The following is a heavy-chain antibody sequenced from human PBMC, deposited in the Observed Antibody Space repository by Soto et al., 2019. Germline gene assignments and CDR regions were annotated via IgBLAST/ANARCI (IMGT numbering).Heavy chain of an antibody. V-gene: IGHV1-3*01. CDR3: AREGRYSSSSYKPYYFDY. J-gene: IGHJ4*02. Sequence: ASVKVSCKASGYTFTSYAMHWVRQAPGQRREWMGWINAGNGNTKYSQKFQGRVTITRDTSASTAYMELSSLRSEDTAVYYCAREGRYSSSSYKPYYFDYWGQGTLVNVSS. D-gene: IGHD6-13*01. CDR1: GYTFTSYA. CDR2: INAGNGNT.